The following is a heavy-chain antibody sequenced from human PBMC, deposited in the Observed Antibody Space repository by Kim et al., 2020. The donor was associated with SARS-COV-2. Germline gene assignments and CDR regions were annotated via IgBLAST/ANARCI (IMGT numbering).Heavy chain of an antibody. CDR2: IKRKTDGATI. Sequence: GGSLRLSCVASGLTFNNAWMSWVRQAPGRGLEWVGHIKRKTDGATIDYAAAVKDRFTISRDDSKNTLYLQMNSLKIEDTAVYYCATVGRVYWGQGTLVSVST. V-gene: IGHV3-15*01. J-gene: IGHJ4*02. D-gene: IGHD3-10*01. CDR3: ATVGRVY. CDR1: GLTFNNAW.